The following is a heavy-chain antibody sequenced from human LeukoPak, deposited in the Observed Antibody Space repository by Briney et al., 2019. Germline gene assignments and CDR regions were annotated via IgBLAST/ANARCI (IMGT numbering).Heavy chain of an antibody. V-gene: IGHV1-2*02. CDR2: INPNSGGT. Sequence: GASVKVFCKASGYIFTGYYMHWVRQAPGQGLEWMGWINPNSGGTNYAQKFQGRVTMTRDTSISTAHMELSRLRSDDTAVYYCAKVTVATILNYYDSSGAFDYWGQGTLVTVSS. J-gene: IGHJ4*02. CDR1: GYIFTGYY. CDR3: AKVTVATILNYYDSSGAFDY. D-gene: IGHD3-22*01.